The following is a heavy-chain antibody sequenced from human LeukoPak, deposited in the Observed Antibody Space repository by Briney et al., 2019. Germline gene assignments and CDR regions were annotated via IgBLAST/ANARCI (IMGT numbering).Heavy chain of an antibody. CDR1: GFTFSSYG. CDR2: IRYDGSNK. V-gene: IGHV3-30*02. CDR3: AKLDIVVVPAARRDAFDI. Sequence: GGSLRLSCAASGFTFSSYGMHWVRQAPGKGLGWAAFIRYDGSNKYYADSVKGRFTISRDNSKNTLYLQMNSLRAEDTAVYYCAKLDIVVVPAARRDAFDIWGQGTMVTVSS. D-gene: IGHD2-2*01. J-gene: IGHJ3*02.